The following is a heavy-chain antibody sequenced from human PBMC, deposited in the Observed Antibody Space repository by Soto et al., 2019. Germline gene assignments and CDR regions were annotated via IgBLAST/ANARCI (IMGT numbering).Heavy chain of an antibody. V-gene: IGHV1-3*01. J-gene: IGHJ5*02. Sequence: QVQLVQSGAEVKEPGASLKVSCKASGYTFTTYAVHWVRQAPGQRLEWMGWINAGNGDTKYSQKFQGRVTMTRDTSASTAYMDLSSLKSEDTAVYYCARQYSGTSGWFDPWGQGTLVTVSS. CDR1: GYTFTTYA. CDR2: INAGNGDT. CDR3: ARQYSGTSGWFDP. D-gene: IGHD1-26*01.